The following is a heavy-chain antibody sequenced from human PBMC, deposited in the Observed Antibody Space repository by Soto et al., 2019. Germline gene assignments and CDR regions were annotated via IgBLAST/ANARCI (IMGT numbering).Heavy chain of an antibody. CDR2: IIPIFGTA. Sequence: PGASVKVSCKASGGTFSSYAISWVRQAPGQGLEWMGGIIPIFGTANYAQKFQGRVTITADESTSTAYMELSSLRSEDTAVYYCARGAGSGSYYPNVNYYYGMDVWGQGTTVTVAS. V-gene: IGHV1-69*13. CDR3: ARGAGSGSYYPNVNYYYGMDV. D-gene: IGHD3-10*01. J-gene: IGHJ6*02. CDR1: GGTFSSYA.